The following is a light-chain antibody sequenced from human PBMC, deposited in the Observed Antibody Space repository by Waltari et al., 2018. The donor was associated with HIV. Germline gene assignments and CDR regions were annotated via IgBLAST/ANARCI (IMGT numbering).Light chain of an antibody. J-gene: IGKJ1*01. CDR2: DAS. CDR1: QSVGSY. Sequence: EVVLTQSPATLSLSPGERATLSCWARQSVGSYLAWYQQKPGHAPRLLIYDASTRATGIPARFSGSGSGTDFTLTISSLEPEDFAVYYCQQRSNWPSWTFGQVTRVEI. V-gene: IGKV3-11*01. CDR3: QQRSNWPSWT.